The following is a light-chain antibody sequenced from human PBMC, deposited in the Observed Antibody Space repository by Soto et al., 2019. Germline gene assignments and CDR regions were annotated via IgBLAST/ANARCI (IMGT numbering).Light chain of an antibody. J-gene: IGKJ5*01. CDR2: GAS. Sequence: VLTLSPATLSVSAGERATLSWKASQSVSSNLAWYQQKPGKAPRLLLYGASTRATGVPARFSGSGSGTEFTLTISSLEPEDFAVYYCQQRSNWPPEITFGQGTRLEI. V-gene: IGKV3-15*01. CDR3: QQRSNWPPEIT. CDR1: QSVSSN.